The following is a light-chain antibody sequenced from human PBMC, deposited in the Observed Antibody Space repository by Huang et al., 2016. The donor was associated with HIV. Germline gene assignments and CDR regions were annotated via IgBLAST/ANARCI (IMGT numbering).Light chain of an antibody. J-gene: IGKJ1*01. Sequence: IVMTQSPLSLPVTPGEPASISCRSSQSLLHSTGYNYLAWYLQKPGQSPLLLIYLGSSRAAGVPDRFSGSGAATDFTLKISRVEAEDVGVYYCMQALQTPRTFGQGTKVEIK. V-gene: IGKV2-28*01. CDR3: MQALQTPRT. CDR1: QSLLHSTGYNY. CDR2: LGS.